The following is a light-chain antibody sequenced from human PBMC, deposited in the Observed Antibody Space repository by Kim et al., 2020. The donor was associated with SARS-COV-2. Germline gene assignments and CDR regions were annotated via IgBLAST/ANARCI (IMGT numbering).Light chain of an antibody. CDR3: SSYTSSSTWV. V-gene: IGLV2-14*03. J-gene: IGLJ3*02. CDR1: SSDVGGYNY. Sequence: GQSITISCTGTSSDVGGYNYVSWYQQHPGKAPKLMIYDVTKWPSGVSSRFSGSKSGNTASLTISGLQAEDEADYYCSSYTSSSTWVFGGGTKLTVL. CDR2: DVT.